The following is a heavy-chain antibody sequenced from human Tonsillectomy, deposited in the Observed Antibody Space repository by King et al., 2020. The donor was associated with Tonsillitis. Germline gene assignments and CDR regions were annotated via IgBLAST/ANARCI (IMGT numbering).Heavy chain of an antibody. CDR1: GFTVSSNY. CDR2: IYSGGST. Sequence: VQLVESGGGLVQPGGSLRLSCAASGFTVSSNYMSWVRQAPGKGLEWVSVIYSGGSTYYADSVKGRFTISRDNSKNTLYLQMNSLRTEDTAVYYCARDTPDYDILTGDFPTGMDVWGQGTTVTVSS. V-gene: IGHV3-66*01. J-gene: IGHJ6*02. CDR3: ARDTPDYDILTGDFPTGMDV. D-gene: IGHD3-9*01.